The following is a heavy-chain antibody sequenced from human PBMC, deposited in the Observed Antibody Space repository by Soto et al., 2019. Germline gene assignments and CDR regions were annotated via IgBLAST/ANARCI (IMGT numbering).Heavy chain of an antibody. D-gene: IGHD3-9*01. J-gene: IGHJ4*02. Sequence: SETLSLTCTDCGSSVSSYYWSWIRQPPGKGLEWIGYIYYSGSTNYNPSLKSRVTISVDTSKNQFSLKLSSVTAADTALYYCASYRALTSCDYWGQGTLVTVSS. CDR2: IYYSGST. CDR3: ASYRALTSCDY. V-gene: IGHV4-59*08. CDR1: GSSVSSYY.